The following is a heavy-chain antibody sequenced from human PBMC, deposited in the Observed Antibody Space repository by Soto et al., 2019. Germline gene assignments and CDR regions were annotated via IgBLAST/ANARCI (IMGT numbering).Heavy chain of an antibody. CDR2: ISGSGGST. D-gene: IGHD3-3*01. V-gene: IGHV3-23*01. J-gene: IGHJ3*02. Sequence: EVQLLESGGGLVQPGGSLRLSCAASGFTFSSYAMSWVRQAPGKGLEWVSAISGSGGSTYYADSVKGRFTISRDNSKNTLYLQMNSLRAEDTAVYYCAKCLSADYDFWSGYYSFDAFDIWGQGTMVTVSS. CDR3: AKCLSADYDFWSGYYSFDAFDI. CDR1: GFTFSSYA.